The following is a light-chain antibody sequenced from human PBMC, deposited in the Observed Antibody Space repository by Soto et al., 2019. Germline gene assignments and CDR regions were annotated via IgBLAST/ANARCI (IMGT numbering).Light chain of an antibody. Sequence: DIQMTQSPSTLSASVGDRVTITCRASQSISNWLAWYQQKPGKAPKLLIYKASSLESGVPPRFSGSGSGTEFTLTISSLQTDDFATYYCQQYSTYFRTFGQGTKVEIK. CDR1: QSISNW. J-gene: IGKJ1*01. CDR3: QQYSTYFRT. CDR2: KAS. V-gene: IGKV1-5*03.